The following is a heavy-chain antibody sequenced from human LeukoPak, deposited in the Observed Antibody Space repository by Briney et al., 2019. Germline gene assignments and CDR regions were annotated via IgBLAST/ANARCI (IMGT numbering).Heavy chain of an antibody. Sequence: SETLSLTCTVSGGSISRYYWSWIRQPPGRGLEWMGYMYYSGSTSYNPSLKSRVTISVDTSNNQFALNLTSVTAADTAVYYCARHGKGVSYFYTFDFWGQGTLVTVSS. J-gene: IGHJ3*01. CDR1: GGSISRYY. CDR2: MYYSGST. D-gene: IGHD1-26*01. V-gene: IGHV4-59*08. CDR3: ARHGKGVSYFYTFDF.